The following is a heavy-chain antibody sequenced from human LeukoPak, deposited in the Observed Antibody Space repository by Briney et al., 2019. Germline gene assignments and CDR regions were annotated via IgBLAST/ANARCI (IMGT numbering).Heavy chain of an antibody. CDR1: GGSISSTNYY. CDR3: ARGSRLGVVERDAFDI. J-gene: IGHJ3*02. Sequence: PSETLSLTCTVSGGSISSTNYYWGWIRQPPGKGLEWIGSIYYSGSTNYNPSLKSRLTISLDTSKSQFSLKLSSVTAADTAVYYCARGSRLGVVERDAFDIWGQGTMVTVSS. V-gene: IGHV4-39*07. CDR2: IYYSGST. D-gene: IGHD3-3*01.